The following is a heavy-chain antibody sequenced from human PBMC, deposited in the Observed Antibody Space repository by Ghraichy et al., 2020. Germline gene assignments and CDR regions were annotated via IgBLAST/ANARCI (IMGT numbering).Heavy chain of an antibody. J-gene: IGHJ4*02. CDR2: INHSGST. CDR1: GGSFSGYY. D-gene: IGHD1-26*01. CDR3: ARGSRESLLDY. Sequence: SETLSLTCAVYGGSFSGYYWTWIRQPPGKGLEWIGEINHSGSTHHNPSLKNRLTISVDTSKNQFSLKLGSVTAADTAVFYCARGSRESLLDYWGQGTLVTVSS. V-gene: IGHV4-34*01.